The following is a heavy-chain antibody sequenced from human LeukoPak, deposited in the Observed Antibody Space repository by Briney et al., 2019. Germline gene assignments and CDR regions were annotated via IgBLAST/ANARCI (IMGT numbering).Heavy chain of an antibody. Sequence: GGSLRLSCAASGFTFSNYWMHWVRQAPGKGLEWLSRINSDGSGTNYADSVKGRFTISRGSSKNTLYLQMNSLRAEDTAVYYCARGPSGYHNTGGQGTLVTVSS. CDR3: ARGPSGYHNT. CDR1: GFTFSNYW. CDR2: INSDGSGT. D-gene: IGHD5-12*01. V-gene: IGHV3-74*01. J-gene: IGHJ4*02.